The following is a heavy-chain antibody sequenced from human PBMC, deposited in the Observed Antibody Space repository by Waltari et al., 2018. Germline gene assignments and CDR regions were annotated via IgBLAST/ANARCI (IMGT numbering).Heavy chain of an antibody. CDR2: IDHSINT. D-gene: IGHD3-16*02. CDR1: GGPLIGHS. V-gene: IGHV4-34*01. J-gene: IGHJ6*04. Sequence: QVQLHQWGAGLVKPSETLSLRCAVSGGPLIGHSWRWIRQPPGKGLEWIGDIDHSINTNYNPSLESRLSISVDSSRSVVFLKLTSVTAADTAVYYCARAAPRGVVVPPYYMDVWATGTTVTVSS. CDR3: ARAAPRGVVVPPYYMDV.